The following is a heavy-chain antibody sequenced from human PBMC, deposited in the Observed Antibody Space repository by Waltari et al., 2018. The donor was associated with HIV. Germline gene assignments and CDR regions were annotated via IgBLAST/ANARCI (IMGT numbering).Heavy chain of an antibody. D-gene: IGHD3-3*01. CDR2: FDAEDGET. J-gene: IGHJ4*02. CDR3: ATETPLIFGVVMGFDY. Sequence: QVQLVQSGAEVKKPGASVKVSCKVSGYTLTELSMHWVRQAPGKGLEWMGGFDAEDGETIYAQKFQGRVTKTEDTSTDTAYMGLSSLRSEDTAVYYCATETPLIFGVVMGFDYWGQGTLVTVSS. V-gene: IGHV1-24*01. CDR1: GYTLTELS.